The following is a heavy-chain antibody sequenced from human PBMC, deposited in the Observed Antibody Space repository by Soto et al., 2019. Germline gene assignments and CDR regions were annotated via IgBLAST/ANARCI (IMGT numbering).Heavy chain of an antibody. J-gene: IGHJ3*02. CDR3: ARVVGATTDDAFDI. V-gene: IGHV1-2*02. D-gene: IGHD1-26*01. Sequence: ASVKVSCKASGYTFTGYYMHWVRQAPGQGLEWMGWINPNSGGTNYAQKFQGRVTMTRDTSISTAYMELSRLRSDDTAVYYCARVVGATTDDAFDIWGQGTMVTVSS. CDR1: GYTFTGYY. CDR2: INPNSGGT.